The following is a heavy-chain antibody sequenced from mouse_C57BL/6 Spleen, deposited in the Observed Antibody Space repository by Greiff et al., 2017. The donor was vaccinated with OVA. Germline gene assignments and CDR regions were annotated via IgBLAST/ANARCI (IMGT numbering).Heavy chain of an antibody. Sequence: DVMLVESGGGLVKPGGSLKLSCAASGFTFSDYGMHWVRQAPEKGLEWVAYISSGSSTIYYADTVKGRFTISRDNAKNTLFLQMTSLRSEDTAMYYCARSWTYAMDYWGQGTSVTVSS. CDR3: ARSWTYAMDY. V-gene: IGHV5-17*01. CDR2: ISSGSSTI. CDR1: GFTFSDYG. J-gene: IGHJ4*01.